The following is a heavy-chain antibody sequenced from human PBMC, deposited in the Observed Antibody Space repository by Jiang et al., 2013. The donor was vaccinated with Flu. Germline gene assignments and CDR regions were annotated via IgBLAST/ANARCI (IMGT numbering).Heavy chain of an antibody. CDR1: GFTFNINA. J-gene: IGHJ4*02. D-gene: IGHD3-10*01. CDR3: AKGEVGHGSGNYFYH. V-gene: IGHV3-23*01. Sequence: VQLLESGGGLVQPGGSLRLSCAASGFTFNINAMSWVRQAPGKGLEWVSGISGSGTNTYYADSVRGRFTISRDNSKNTLYLQMNGLRAEDTAVYKCAKGEVGHGSGNYFYHWGQGTLVTVSS. CDR2: ISGSGTNT.